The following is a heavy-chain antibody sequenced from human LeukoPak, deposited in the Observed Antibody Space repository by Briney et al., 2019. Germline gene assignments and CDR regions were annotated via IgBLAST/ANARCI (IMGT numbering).Heavy chain of an antibody. V-gene: IGHV3-66*01. CDR1: GFTASNTY. CDR2: IYSGGST. CDR3: VREGVFSGSSPPGY. D-gene: IGHD6-6*01. Sequence: GGSLRLSCAASGFTASNTYMSWVRQAPGKGLEWVSVIYSGGSTYYADSVKGRFTISRDNSKNTLYLQMNGLRAEDTAVYYCVREGVFSGSSPPGYWGRGTLVTVSS. J-gene: IGHJ4*02.